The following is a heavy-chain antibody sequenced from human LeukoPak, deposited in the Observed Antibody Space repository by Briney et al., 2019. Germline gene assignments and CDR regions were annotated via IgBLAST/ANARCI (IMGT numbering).Heavy chain of an antibody. J-gene: IGHJ6*02. Sequence: ASVKVSCKASGGTFSSYAISWVRQAPGQGLEWMGRIILILGIANYAQKFQGRVTITADKSTSTAYMELSSLRSEDTAVYYCAREIVVVPAANQYYYYYGMDVWGQGTTVTVSS. D-gene: IGHD2-2*01. CDR3: AREIVVVPAANQYYYYYGMDV. CDR1: GGTFSSYA. V-gene: IGHV1-69*04. CDR2: IILILGIA.